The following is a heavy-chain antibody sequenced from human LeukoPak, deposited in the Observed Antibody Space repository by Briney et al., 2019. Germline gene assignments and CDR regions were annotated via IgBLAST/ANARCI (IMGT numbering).Heavy chain of an antibody. CDR1: GFTFSSYW. V-gene: IGHV3-7*01. CDR2: IKQDGSEK. D-gene: IGHD1-7*01. J-gene: IGHJ5*02. Sequence: GGSLRLSCAASGFTFSSYWMSWVRQAPGKGLEWVANIKQDGSEKYYVDSVKGRFTISRDNAKNSLYLQMNSLRAEDTAVYYCARDNSITGTPNWFDPWGQGTLVTVSS. CDR3: ARDNSITGTPNWFDP.